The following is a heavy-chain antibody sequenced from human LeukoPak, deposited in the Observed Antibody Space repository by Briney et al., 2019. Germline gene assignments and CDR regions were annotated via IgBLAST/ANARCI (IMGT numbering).Heavy chain of an antibody. CDR2: ISYDGSNK. J-gene: IGHJ4*02. CDR1: GFTFSSYA. V-gene: IGHV3-30-3*01. D-gene: IGHD2-21*02. CDR3: ARFCGGDCYSFDY. Sequence: PGGSLRLSCAASGFTFSSYAMHWVRQAPGKGLEWVAVISYDGSNKYYADSVKGRFTISRDNSENTLYLQMNSLRAEDTAVYYCARFCGGDCYSFDYWGQGTLVTVSS.